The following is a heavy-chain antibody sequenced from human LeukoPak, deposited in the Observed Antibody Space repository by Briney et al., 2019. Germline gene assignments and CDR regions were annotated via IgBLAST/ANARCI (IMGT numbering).Heavy chain of an antibody. CDR3: ARGERSRALGY. Sequence: PSETLSLTCAVYGGSFSGYYWSWIRQPPGKGLEWIGEINHSGSTNYNPSLKSRVTISVDTSENQFSLKLSSVTAADTAVYYCARGERSRALGYWGQGTLVTVSS. CDR2: INHSGST. D-gene: IGHD1-26*01. CDR1: GGSFSGYY. J-gene: IGHJ4*02. V-gene: IGHV4-34*01.